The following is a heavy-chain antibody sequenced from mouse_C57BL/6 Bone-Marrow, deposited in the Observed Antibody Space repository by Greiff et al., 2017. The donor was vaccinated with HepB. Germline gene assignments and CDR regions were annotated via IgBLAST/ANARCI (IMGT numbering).Heavy chain of an antibody. CDR1: GYTFTSYW. V-gene: IGHV1-69*01. CDR2: IDPSDSYT. J-gene: IGHJ2*01. D-gene: IGHD2-1*01. CDR3: ARRDGKDYFDY. Sequence: QVQLQQPGAELVMPGASVKLSCKASGYTFTSYWVHWVKQRPGQGLEWIGEIDPSDSYTNYNQKFKGKSTLTVDKSSSTAYMQLSSLTSEDSAVYHCARRDGKDYFDYWGQGTTLTVSS.